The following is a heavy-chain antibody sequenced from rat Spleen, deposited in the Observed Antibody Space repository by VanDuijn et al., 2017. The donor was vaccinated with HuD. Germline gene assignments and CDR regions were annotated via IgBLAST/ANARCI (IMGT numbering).Heavy chain of an antibody. J-gene: IGHJ3*01. Sequence: EVQLVESDGGLVQPGRSLKLSCAASGFTFSDYYMAWVRQAPEKGLEWVASISTGGGNTYYRDSVKGRFTISRDIAKSTLYLQMNDLRSEDTATYYCTRGTYFRHWGQGTLVTVSS. D-gene: IGHD4-6*01. CDR2: ISTGGGNT. CDR3: TRGTYFRH. CDR1: GFTFSDYY. V-gene: IGHV5-25*01.